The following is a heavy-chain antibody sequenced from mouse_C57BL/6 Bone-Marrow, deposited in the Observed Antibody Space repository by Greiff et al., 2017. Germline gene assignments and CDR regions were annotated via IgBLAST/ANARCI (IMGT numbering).Heavy chain of an antibody. CDR3: ARDYYDYVYAMDY. CDR2: ISDGGSYT. D-gene: IGHD2-4*01. CDR1: GFTFSSYA. Sequence: EVHLVESGGGLVKPGGSLKLSCAASGFTFSSYALSWVRQTPEKRLEWVATISDGGSYTYYPDNVKGRFTISRDNAKNNLYLQMSHLKSEDTAMYYCARDYYDYVYAMDYWGQGTSVTVSS. J-gene: IGHJ4*01. V-gene: IGHV5-4*01.